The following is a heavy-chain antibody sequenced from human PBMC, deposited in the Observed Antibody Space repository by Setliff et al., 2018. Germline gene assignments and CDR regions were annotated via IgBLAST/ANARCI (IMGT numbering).Heavy chain of an antibody. J-gene: IGHJ4*02. CDR2: ISHSGST. CDR3: ARESRYYYDNLGTLDY. V-gene: IGHV4-38-2*02. Sequence: SETLSLTCTVSGYSISSGHYWGWIRQPPGKGLEWIGSISHSGSTYYNPSLKSRVTMSIDTSKNQFSLKLNSVTAADTAVYYCARESRYYYDNLGTLDYWGQGTLVTVSS. CDR1: GYSISSGHY. D-gene: IGHD3-22*01.